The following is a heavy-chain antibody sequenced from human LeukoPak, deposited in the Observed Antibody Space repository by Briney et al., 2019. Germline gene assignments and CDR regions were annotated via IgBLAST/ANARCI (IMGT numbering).Heavy chain of an antibody. D-gene: IGHD2-2*01. V-gene: IGHV3-11*06. CDR1: GFTFSDYY. Sequence: GGSLRLSCAVSGFTFSDYYMTWIRLAPGKGLEWVSYISSSSTYTNYADSVKGRFTIPRDNAKNSLYLQMNSLRAEDTAVYYCARGGYCSSSICYSLNAFDIWGQGTMFIVSS. J-gene: IGHJ3*02. CDR3: ARGGYCSSSICYSLNAFDI. CDR2: ISSSSTYT.